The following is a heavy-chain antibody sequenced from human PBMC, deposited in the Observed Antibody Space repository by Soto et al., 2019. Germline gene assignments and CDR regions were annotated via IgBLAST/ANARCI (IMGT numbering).Heavy chain of an antibody. CDR3: ARDTGDGTFDF. Sequence: GSVKVPRKASGYTFSSYAMDWVRQAPGQRLEWMGWINAGYGNKKSSQKFQDRVTISRDTSASTAYMELTSLRSEETAVYYCARDTGDGTFDFWGQRTLVTISS. CDR1: GYTFSSYA. J-gene: IGHJ4*02. CDR2: INAGYGNK. V-gene: IGHV1-3*01. D-gene: IGHD7-27*01.